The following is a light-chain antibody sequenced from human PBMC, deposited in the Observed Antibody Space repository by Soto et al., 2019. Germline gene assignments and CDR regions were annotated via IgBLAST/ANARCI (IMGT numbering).Light chain of an antibody. CDR2: DAS. J-gene: IGKJ1*01. Sequence: IVMTQSPATLSVSPGERATLSCRASQSVTNYIAWYQQRPGQAPRLLIYDASNRASGVPARFSGSGSGTDFTLTISDLEPADFGLYYCQQRLNWPPGFGQGTKVDIK. CDR3: QQRLNWPPG. CDR1: QSVTNY. V-gene: IGKV3-11*01.